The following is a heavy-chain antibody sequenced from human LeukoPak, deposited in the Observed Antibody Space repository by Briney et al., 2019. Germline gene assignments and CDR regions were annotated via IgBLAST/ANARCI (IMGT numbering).Heavy chain of an antibody. CDR2: INPNNGGT. CDR3: AREGINRVRGVPFDI. D-gene: IGHD3-10*01. CDR1: GYTFTSYG. V-gene: IGHV1-2*02. J-gene: IGHJ3*02. Sequence: ASVKVSCKASGYTFTSYGISWVRQAPGQGLEWVGWINPNNGGTYYGQKFRGRVTMTRDTSIRAAYMDLSSLISEDTAVYYCAREGINRVRGVPFDIWGQGTMVTVSS.